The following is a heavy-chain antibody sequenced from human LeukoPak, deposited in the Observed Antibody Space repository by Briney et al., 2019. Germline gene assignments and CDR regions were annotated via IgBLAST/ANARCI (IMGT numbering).Heavy chain of an antibody. CDR3: AGRTERSLPAAMDYYYYGMDV. CDR2: INPSGGST. Sequence: AAVKVSCKASGYTFTSYYMHWVRQAPGQGLEWMGIINPSGGSTSYAQKFQGRVTMTRDTSTSTAYMELSSLRSEDTAVYYCAGRTERSLPAAMDYYYYGMDVWGQGTTVTVSS. J-gene: IGHJ6*02. CDR1: GYTFTSYY. D-gene: IGHD2-2*01. V-gene: IGHV1-46*01.